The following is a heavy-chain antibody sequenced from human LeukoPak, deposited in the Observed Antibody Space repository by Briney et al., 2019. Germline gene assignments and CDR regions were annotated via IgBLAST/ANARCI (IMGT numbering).Heavy chain of an antibody. CDR3: TTDFTVYGGYCSSTSCFPFDY. CDR1: GFTFSNAW. Sequence: GGSLRLSCAASGFTFSNAWMSWVRQAPGKGLEWVGRIKSKTDGGTTDYAAPVKGRFTISRDDSKNTLYLQMNSLKTEDTAVYYCTTDFTVYGGYCSSTSCFPFDYWGQGTLVTVSS. CDR2: IKSKTDGGTT. V-gene: IGHV3-15*01. D-gene: IGHD2-2*01. J-gene: IGHJ4*02.